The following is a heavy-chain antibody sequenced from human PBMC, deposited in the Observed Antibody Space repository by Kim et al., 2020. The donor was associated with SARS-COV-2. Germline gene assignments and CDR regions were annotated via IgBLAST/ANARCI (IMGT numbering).Heavy chain of an antibody. CDR2: INYSGTT. V-gene: IGHV4-59*13. J-gene: IGHJ5*02. CDR1: GGSISTFF. D-gene: IGHD3-10*01. Sequence: SETLSLTCSVSGGSISTFFWSWIRQPPGKGLEWIGHINYSGTTNYNSSLRSRVTISVDTSKNHFSLKLSSVTAADTAVYYCARDTNYVSGSFDDWFDPWGQGTLVTVSS. CDR3: ARDTNYVSGSFDDWFDP.